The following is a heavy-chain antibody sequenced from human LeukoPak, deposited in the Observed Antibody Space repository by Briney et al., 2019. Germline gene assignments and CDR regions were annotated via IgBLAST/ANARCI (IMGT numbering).Heavy chain of an antibody. CDR3: ARESGSGWYPNAFDI. D-gene: IGHD6-19*01. J-gene: IGHJ3*02. CDR1: GGTFSSYA. CDR2: MIPILGIA. Sequence: GASVKVSCKASGGTFSSYAISWVRQAPGQGLEWMGRMIPILGIANYAQKFQGRVTITADKSTSTAYMELSSLRSEVTAVYYCARESGSGWYPNAFDIWGQGTMVTVSS. V-gene: IGHV1-69*04.